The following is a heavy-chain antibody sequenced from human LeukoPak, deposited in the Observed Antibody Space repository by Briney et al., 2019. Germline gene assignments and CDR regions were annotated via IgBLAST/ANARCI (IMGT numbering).Heavy chain of an antibody. CDR2: IYSGGST. D-gene: IGHD4/OR15-4a*01. V-gene: IGHV3-53*01. Sequence: GGSLRLSCATSGFSFSSYAMSWVRQAPGKGLEWVSFIYSGGSTYYADSVKGRFTISRDNSKNTLYLQMNSLRADDTAVYYCARRAGAYSHPYDYWGQGTLVTVSS. J-gene: IGHJ4*02. CDR3: ARRAGAYSHPYDY. CDR1: GFSFSSYA.